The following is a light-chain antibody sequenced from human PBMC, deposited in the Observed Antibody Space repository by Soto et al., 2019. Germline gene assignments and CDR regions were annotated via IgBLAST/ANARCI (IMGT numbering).Light chain of an antibody. Sequence: QSVLTHPRAVSGSPGQSVTISCTGTSSEIGSYEYVSWYPQHPGKAPRLMIYDVSKRPSGVPDRFYGSRSGNTASLTISGLQAEDEGDYYCCSFSGTSTLYVFGTGTKVTVL. CDR3: CSFSGTSTLYV. V-gene: IGLV2-11*01. CDR2: DVS. CDR1: SSEIGSYEY. J-gene: IGLJ1*01.